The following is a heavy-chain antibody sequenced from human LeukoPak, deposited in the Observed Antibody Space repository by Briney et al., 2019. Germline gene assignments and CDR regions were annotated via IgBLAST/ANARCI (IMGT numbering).Heavy chain of an antibody. V-gene: IGHV3-11*01. Sequence: PGGSLRLSCAASGFNFSDYYMSWIRQAPGRGWSGFHTSSSGFSTYYAGSVKGRFTISRDNARNSLYLQMNSLAPEDTALYYCARGKRRFDYWGQGTLVSVSS. CDR2: SSSGFST. CDR1: GFNFSDYY. CDR3: ARGKRRFDY. J-gene: IGHJ4*02.